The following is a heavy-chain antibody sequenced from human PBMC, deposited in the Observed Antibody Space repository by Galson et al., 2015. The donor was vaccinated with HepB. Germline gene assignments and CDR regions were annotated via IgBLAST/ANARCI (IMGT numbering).Heavy chain of an antibody. CDR3: AREGGAYHPFDY. CDR2: LIPILGLT. D-gene: IGHD1-14*01. V-gene: IGHV1-69*04. J-gene: IGHJ4*02. Sequence: VKVSCKASGGTFSTSAVYWVRQAPGQGLEWMGTLIPILGLTNYAQKFQGRVTITADKSTTTAYIELSSLRSEDTALYFCAREGGAYHPFDYWGQGTLVTVSS. CDR1: GGTFSTSA.